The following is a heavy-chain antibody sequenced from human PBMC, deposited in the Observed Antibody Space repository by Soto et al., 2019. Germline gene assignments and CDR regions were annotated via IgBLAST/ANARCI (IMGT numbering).Heavy chain of an antibody. CDR2: IYYSGST. V-gene: IGHV4-59*01. CDR1: GGSISSYY. CDR3: AGGRWLPLPNY. Sequence: SETLSLTCTVSGGSISSYYWSWIRQPPGKGLEWIGYIYYSGSTDYNPSPKSRVTISVDTTKNQFSLKLSSVTAADTAVYYCAGGRWLPLPNYWGQGTLVTVSS. D-gene: IGHD5-12*01. J-gene: IGHJ4*02.